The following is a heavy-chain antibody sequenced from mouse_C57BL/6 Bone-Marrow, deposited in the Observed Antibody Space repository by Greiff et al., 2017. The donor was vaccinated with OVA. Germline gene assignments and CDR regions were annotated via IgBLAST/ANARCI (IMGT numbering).Heavy chain of an antibody. CDR3: AREGSSSYGAMDY. V-gene: IGHV5-4*01. CDR1: GFTFSSYA. Sequence: EVMLVESGGGLVKPGGSLKLSCAASGFTFSSYAMSWVRQTPEKRLEWVATISDGGSYTYYPDNVKGRFTISRDNAKNNLYLQMSHLKSEDTAMYYCAREGSSSYGAMDYWGQGTSVTVSS. J-gene: IGHJ4*01. D-gene: IGHD1-1*01. CDR2: ISDGGSYT.